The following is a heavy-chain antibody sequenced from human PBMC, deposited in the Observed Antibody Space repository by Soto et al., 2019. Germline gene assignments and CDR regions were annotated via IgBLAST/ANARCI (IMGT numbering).Heavy chain of an antibody. Sequence: QVQLQESGPGLVKPSETLSLTCNVSGASMSKYYWSWVRQPAGKGLEWIGRIWTSGSTNYNPSLKSRVTMSIDTANNQFSLDLKSVTAADTAVYYCARTVGAAYYFDFWGQGILVTVSS. J-gene: IGHJ4*02. CDR1: GASMSKYY. CDR2: IWTSGST. CDR3: ARTVGAAYYFDF. V-gene: IGHV4-4*07. D-gene: IGHD4-17*01.